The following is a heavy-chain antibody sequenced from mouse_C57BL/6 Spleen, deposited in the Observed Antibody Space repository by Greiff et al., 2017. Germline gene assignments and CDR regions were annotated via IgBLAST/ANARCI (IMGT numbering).Heavy chain of an antibody. Sequence: VQLQQSGAELVMPGASVKLSCKASGYTFTSYWMRWVKQRPGQGLEWIGEIDPSDSYTNYNPKFKGKSTLTVAKSSSTAYMPLSSLTSEDSAVYYCARWYSSQSGWFAYWGKGTLVTVSA. D-gene: IGHD1-1*01. CDR1: GYTFTSYW. CDR2: IDPSDSYT. J-gene: IGHJ3*01. CDR3: ARWYSSQSGWFAY. V-gene: IGHV1-69*01.